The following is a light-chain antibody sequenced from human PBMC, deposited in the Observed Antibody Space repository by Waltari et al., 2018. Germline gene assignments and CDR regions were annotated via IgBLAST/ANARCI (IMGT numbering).Light chain of an antibody. CDR3: QVWDKVNDDMV. V-gene: IGLV3-21*02. CDR2: ENI. Sequence: SYVLTQPPSVSVAPGQTARVPCWGSNVGSYRVNWYQQKTGQAPVLVVHENIAGPSGVPGRFSGSNSGETATLTISRVEDGDEADYYCQVWDKVNDDMVFGGGTKVTVL. CDR1: NVGSYR. J-gene: IGLJ2*01.